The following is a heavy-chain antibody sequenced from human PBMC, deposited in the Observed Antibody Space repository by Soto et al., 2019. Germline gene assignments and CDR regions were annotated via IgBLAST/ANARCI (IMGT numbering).Heavy chain of an antibody. CDR1: GFTFTSSA. CDR3: AAPTGIVGATRAFDI. CDR2: IVVGSGNT. J-gene: IGHJ3*02. V-gene: IGHV1-58*01. Sequence: GASVKVSCKASGFTFTSSAVQWVRQARGQRLEWIGWIVVGSGNTNYAQKFQERVTITRDMSTSTAYMELSSLRSEDTAVYYCAAPTGIVGATRAFDIWGQGTMVTVSS. D-gene: IGHD1-26*01.